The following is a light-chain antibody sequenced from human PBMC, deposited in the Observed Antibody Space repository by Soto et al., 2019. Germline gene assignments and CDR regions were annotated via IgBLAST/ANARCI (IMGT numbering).Light chain of an antibody. CDR3: QQRSNWPPIT. Sequence: IVFTQSPGTLSLSPGERATLSCRASQIISSSYLAWYQQKPGQAPRLLIYGASRRATGIPDRFSGRESGTDFTLTITTLEPEDFAVYYCQQRSNWPPITFGQGTRLEIK. CDR2: GAS. CDR1: QIISSSY. J-gene: IGKJ5*01. V-gene: IGKV3D-20*02.